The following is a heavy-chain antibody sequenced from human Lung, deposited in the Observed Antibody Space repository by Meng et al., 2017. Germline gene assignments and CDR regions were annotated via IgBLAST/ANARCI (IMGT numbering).Heavy chain of an antibody. CDR2: INPSGGDT. CDR3: TRDHSTADVTVWWFDP. CDR1: GYTFTRHW. Sequence: QVQLVQSGAEGKNPGASVKVSCKASGYTFTRHWMHWVRQAPGQGLEWMGIINPSGGDTMYEQKFQGRITITSDTSTATAYMELSSLRSEDTAVYYCTRDHSTADVTVWWFDPWGQGTLVTVSS. D-gene: IGHD4-17*01. J-gene: IGHJ5*02. V-gene: IGHV1-46*01.